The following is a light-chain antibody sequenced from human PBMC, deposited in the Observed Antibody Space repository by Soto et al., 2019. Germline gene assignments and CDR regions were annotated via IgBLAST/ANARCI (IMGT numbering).Light chain of an antibody. CDR2: EVS. J-gene: IGLJ1*01. Sequence: QSALTQPASASGSPGQSITISCTGTSSDVGSYNLVSWYQQHPGKAPKLMIYEVSKRPSGVSNRFSGFKSGNTASLTISGLQAEDEADYYCCSYAGRSTYVFGTGTKVTVL. CDR3: CSYAGRSTYV. CDR1: SSDVGSYNL. V-gene: IGLV2-23*02.